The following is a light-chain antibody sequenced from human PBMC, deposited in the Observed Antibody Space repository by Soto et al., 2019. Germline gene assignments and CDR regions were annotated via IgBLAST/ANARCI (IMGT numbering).Light chain of an antibody. CDR3: QVWDNTDEHPRVV. V-gene: IGLV3-21*02. CDR1: NVGSKN. Sequence: SYVLTQPRSVSVAPGQTATINCGGNNVGSKNMYWYRQRPGQAPVLVVYADSDRPSGIPERLSGSNSGSTATLTINRVEAGDEADYFCQVWDNTDEHPRVVFGGGTKLTVL. J-gene: IGLJ3*02. CDR2: ADS.